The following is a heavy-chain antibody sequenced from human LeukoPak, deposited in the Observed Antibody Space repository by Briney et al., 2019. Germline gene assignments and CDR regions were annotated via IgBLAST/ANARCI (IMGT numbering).Heavy chain of an antibody. Sequence: GGSLRLSCAASGFTFTNYALHWVRQAPGKGLEWVAVISYDGTNKYYADSVKGRFTISRDNSKNTLSLQMNSLRAEDTALYYCARGFVLGAAKNYFGYWGQGALVTVSS. D-gene: IGHD2-21*02. J-gene: IGHJ4*02. CDR1: GFTFTNYA. CDR2: ISYDGTNK. CDR3: ARGFVLGAAKNYFGY. V-gene: IGHV3-30-3*01.